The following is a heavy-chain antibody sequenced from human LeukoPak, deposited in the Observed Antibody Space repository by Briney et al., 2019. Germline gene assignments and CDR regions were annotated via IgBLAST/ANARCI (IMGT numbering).Heavy chain of an antibody. Sequence: SETLSLTCTVSGGSISSYYWSWLRHPPGKGLEWVGYIYYSGSTNYNPSLKSRVTISVETSKKQFSLTLSSVTAADPAGYYRGTGRWLPREIYYFDCWGQRTLVTVSS. D-gene: IGHD5-24*01. CDR2: IYYSGST. J-gene: IGHJ4*01. CDR1: GGSISSYY. CDR3: GTGRWLPREIYYFDC. V-gene: IGHV4-59*12.